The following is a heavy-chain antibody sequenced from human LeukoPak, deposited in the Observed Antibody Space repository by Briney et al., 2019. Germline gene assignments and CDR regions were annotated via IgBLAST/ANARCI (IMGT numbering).Heavy chain of an antibody. CDR2: IIPIFGTA. CDR1: GGTFSSYA. CDR3: ARDMDGDYVGGWFDP. Sequence: SVKVSCKASGGTFSSYAISWVRQAPGQGLEWMGGIIPIFGTANYAQKFQGRVTITADESTSTAYMELSSLRSEDTAVYYCARDMDGDYVGGWFDPWGQGTLVTVSS. J-gene: IGHJ5*02. D-gene: IGHD4-17*01. V-gene: IGHV1-69*13.